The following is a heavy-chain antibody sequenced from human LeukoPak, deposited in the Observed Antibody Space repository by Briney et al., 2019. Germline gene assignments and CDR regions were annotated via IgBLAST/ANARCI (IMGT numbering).Heavy chain of an antibody. CDR1: GFTFSSYS. CDR3: ARDQWPAGGIAVASWFDP. V-gene: IGHV3-21*01. Sequence: GGSLRLSCAASGFTFSSYSMNWVRQAPGKGLEWVSSINSSSSYIYYADSVKGRFTISRDNAKNSLYLQMNSLRAEDTAVYYCARDQWPAGGIAVASWFDPWGQGTLVTVSS. D-gene: IGHD6-19*01. J-gene: IGHJ5*02. CDR2: INSSSSYI.